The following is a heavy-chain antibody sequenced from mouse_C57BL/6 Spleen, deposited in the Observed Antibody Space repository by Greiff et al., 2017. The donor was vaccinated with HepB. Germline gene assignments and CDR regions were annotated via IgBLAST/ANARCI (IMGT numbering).Heavy chain of an antibody. Sequence: EVKLQESGPGLVKPSQSLSLTCSVTGYSITSGYYWNWIRQFPGNKLEWMGYISYDGSNNYNPSLKNRISITRDTSKNQFFLKLNSVTTEDTATYYCARVGFITTVVATDWYFDVWGTGTTVTVSS. D-gene: IGHD1-1*01. J-gene: IGHJ1*03. V-gene: IGHV3-6*01. CDR1: GYSITSGYY. CDR2: ISYDGSN. CDR3: ARVGFITTVVATDWYFDV.